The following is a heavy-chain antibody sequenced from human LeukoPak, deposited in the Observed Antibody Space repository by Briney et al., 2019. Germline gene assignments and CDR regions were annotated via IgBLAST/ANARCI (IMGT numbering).Heavy chain of an antibody. CDR3: ARDSSLLAYNWFDP. Sequence: PGGSLRLSCAASGFTFSSYSMNWVRQAPGKGLEWVSSISSSSSYIYYADSVKGRFTISRDNAKNSLYLQMNSLRAEDTAVYYCARDSSLLAYNWFDPWGQGTLVTVSS. V-gene: IGHV3-21*01. CDR2: ISSSSSYI. CDR1: GFTFSSYS. J-gene: IGHJ5*02.